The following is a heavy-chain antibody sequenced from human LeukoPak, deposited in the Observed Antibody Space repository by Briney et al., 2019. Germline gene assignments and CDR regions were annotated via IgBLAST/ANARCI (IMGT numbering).Heavy chain of an antibody. CDR2: MSGSGAKT. CDR1: GFSVSTYA. J-gene: IGHJ4*02. CDR3: AKDSSGWFDY. D-gene: IGHD6-19*01. V-gene: IGHV3-23*01. Sequence: GGSLRLSCAVSGFSVSTYAMSWVRQAPGKGLEWVSSMSGSGAKTNYADSVKGRFTISRDNSKNTLYLQMNSLRAEDTAVYYCAKDSSGWFDYWGQGTLVTVSS.